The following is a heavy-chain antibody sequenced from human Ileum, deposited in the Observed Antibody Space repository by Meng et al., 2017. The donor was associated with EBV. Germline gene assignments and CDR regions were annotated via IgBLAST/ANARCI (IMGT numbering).Heavy chain of an antibody. Sequence: LPQTGHGLVKHPDTRSRTCSVSSGSMSSYFRLSWVRQPPGKGLKWIGDIYHRGYTNYNPSLKSRVDISVDKSKNQFYLSLFSVTAAYTAVYYCGRDQGRELINHWGQGTLVTVSS. CDR1: SGSMSSYFR. CDR2: IYHRGYT. D-gene: IGHD1-7*01. J-gene: IGHJ4*02. CDR3: GRDQGRELINH. V-gene: IGHV4-4*03.